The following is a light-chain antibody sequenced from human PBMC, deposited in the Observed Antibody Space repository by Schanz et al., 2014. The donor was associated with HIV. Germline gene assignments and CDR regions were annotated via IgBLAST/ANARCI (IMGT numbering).Light chain of an antibody. V-gene: IGKV3-20*01. CDR1: QSVSAN. J-gene: IGKJ4*01. CDR2: GTS. CDR3: QQYGTSPLT. Sequence: EIVMTQSPATLSVSPGERATLSCRASQSVSANLAWYQQKPGQAPRLLIYGTSSRATGIPDRFRGSGSGTDFTLTISRLESEDFAVYYCQQYGTSPLTFGGGTKVEIK.